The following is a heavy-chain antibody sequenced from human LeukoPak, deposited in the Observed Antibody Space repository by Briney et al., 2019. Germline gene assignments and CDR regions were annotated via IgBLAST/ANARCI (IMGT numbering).Heavy chain of an antibody. CDR1: GGSVSSYY. J-gene: IGHJ4*02. D-gene: IGHD1-26*01. Sequence: PSETLSLTCTVSGGSVSSYYWNWIRQPPGKGVEWIGYIYYSGSTNYNPSLRRRVTISVDTSKNQFSLKLSSVTAADTAVYYCARGWASGSYYNYWGQGTLVTVSS. CDR2: IYYSGST. CDR3: ARGWASGSYYNY. V-gene: IGHV4-59*02.